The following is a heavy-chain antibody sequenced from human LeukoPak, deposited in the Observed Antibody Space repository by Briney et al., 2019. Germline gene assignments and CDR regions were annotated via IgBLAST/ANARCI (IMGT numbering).Heavy chain of an antibody. J-gene: IGHJ4*02. Sequence: GGSLRLPCAASGFTFSSYSMTWVRQAPGKGLEWVSSISSSSSYIYYADSVKGRFTISRDNAKNSLYLQMNSLRAEDTAVYYCARDIQLAVAGTDYWGQGTLVTVSS. V-gene: IGHV3-21*01. D-gene: IGHD6-19*01. CDR3: ARDIQLAVAGTDY. CDR2: ISSSSSYI. CDR1: GFTFSSYS.